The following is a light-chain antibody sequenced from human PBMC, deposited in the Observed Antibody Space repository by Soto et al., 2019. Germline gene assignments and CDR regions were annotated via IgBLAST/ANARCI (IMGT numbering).Light chain of an antibody. CDR2: GAS. Sequence: EIVMTQSPATLSVSPGERATLSCRASQNIRSNLAWYQQIPCQAPRLLIHGASTRATGIPARFSGSGSGTEFTLTISGLQSEDYAVYYCQQYNNWPPWTFGQGTKVEI. V-gene: IGKV3-15*01. J-gene: IGKJ1*01. CDR1: QNIRSN. CDR3: QQYNNWPPWT.